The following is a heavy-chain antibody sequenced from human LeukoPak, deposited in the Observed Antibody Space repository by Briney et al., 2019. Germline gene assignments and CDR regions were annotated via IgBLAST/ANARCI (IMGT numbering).Heavy chain of an antibody. D-gene: IGHD3-22*01. CDR3: AKGLEYYDSSGYPY. Sequence: GGSLRLSCAASGFTFSGYAMSWVRQAPGKGLEWVSAISGSGGSTYYADSVKGRFTISRDNSKNTLYLQMNSLRAEDTAVYYCAKGLEYYDSSGYPYWGQGTLVTVSS. V-gene: IGHV3-23*01. CDR2: ISGSGGST. J-gene: IGHJ4*02. CDR1: GFTFSGYA.